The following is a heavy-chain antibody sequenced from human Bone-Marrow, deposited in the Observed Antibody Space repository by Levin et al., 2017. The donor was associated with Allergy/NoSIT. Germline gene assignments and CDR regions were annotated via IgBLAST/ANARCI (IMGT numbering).Heavy chain of an antibody. J-gene: IGHJ4*02. CDR2: SRNKANSYTA. Sequence: GESLKISCATSGFTFSDHYVDWVRQAPGKGLEWVGRSRNKANSYTADYAASVKGRFTISRDESKNSLYLQMNSLKAEDTAVYYCATHTVTVRPYYFNYWGQGTLVIVSS. D-gene: IGHD4-17*01. CDR3: ATHTVTVRPYYFNY. V-gene: IGHV3-72*01. CDR1: GFTFSDHY.